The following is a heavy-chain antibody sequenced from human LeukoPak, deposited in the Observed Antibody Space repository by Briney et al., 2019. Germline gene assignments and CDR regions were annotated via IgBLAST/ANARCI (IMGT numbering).Heavy chain of an antibody. CDR3: ARGRYSSSWYRAGWFDP. CDR1: GGSFSGYY. Sequence: SETLSLSCAVYGGSFSGYYWSWIRQPPGKGLEWIGEINHSGSTNYNPSLKSRVTISVDTSKNQFSLKLSSVTAADTAVYYCARGRYSSSWYRAGWFDPWGQGTLVTVSS. CDR2: INHSGST. J-gene: IGHJ5*02. D-gene: IGHD6-13*01. V-gene: IGHV4-34*01.